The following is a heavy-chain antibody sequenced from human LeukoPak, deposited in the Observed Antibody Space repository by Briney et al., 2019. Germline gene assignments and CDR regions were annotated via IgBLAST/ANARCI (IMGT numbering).Heavy chain of an antibody. J-gene: IGHJ1*01. V-gene: IGHV3-74*01. CDR3: LYCSGGSCY. CDR2: ISSDSSGS. D-gene: IGHD2-15*01. Sequence: PGGSLRLSCAVSGLTFSNVWMSWVRQAPGKGLVWVSCISSDSSGSTSADSVKGRFTISRDNAKNTLYLQMNSLRAEDTAVYYCLYCSGGSCYWGQGTLVTVSS. CDR1: GLTFSNVW.